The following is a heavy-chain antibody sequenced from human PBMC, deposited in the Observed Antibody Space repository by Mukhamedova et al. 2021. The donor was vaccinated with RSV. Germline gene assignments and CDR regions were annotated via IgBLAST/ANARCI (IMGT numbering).Heavy chain of an antibody. CDR2: ISYDGSNK. V-gene: IGHV3-30*04. CDR1: SSYA. J-gene: IGHJ4*02. D-gene: IGHD5-18*01. Sequence: SSYAMHWVRQAPGKGLEWVAVISYDGSNKYYADSVKGRFTISRDNSKNTLYLQMNSLRAEDTAVYYCASGVDTAMVTFGYWGQG. CDR3: ASGVDTAMVTFGY.